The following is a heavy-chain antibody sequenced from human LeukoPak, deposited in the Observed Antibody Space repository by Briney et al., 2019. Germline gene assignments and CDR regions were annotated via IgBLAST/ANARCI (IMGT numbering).Heavy chain of an antibody. J-gene: IGHJ3*02. Sequence: SETLSLTCTVSSGSISISSYYWGWIRQPPGKGLEWIGYIYYSGSTNYNPSLKSRVTISVDTSKNQFSLKLSSVTAADTAVYYCARWLRLRFDAFDIWGQGTMVTVSS. V-gene: IGHV4-61*05. D-gene: IGHD5-12*01. CDR1: SGSISISSYY. CDR3: ARWLRLRFDAFDI. CDR2: IYYSGST.